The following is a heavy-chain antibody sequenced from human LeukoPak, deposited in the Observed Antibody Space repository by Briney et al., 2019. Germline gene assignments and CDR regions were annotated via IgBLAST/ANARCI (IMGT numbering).Heavy chain of an antibody. D-gene: IGHD6-13*01. CDR3: AREEASAGDY. CDR1: GGSITSSSHF. V-gene: IGHV4-39*01. J-gene: IGHJ4*02. Sequence: PETLSLTCTVSGGSITSSSHFWAWIRQPPGKGLEWIGSIHYTGSTFYSPSLQSRVTISVDTSKNQFSLKLSSVTATDTAVYYCAREEASAGDYWGQGTLVTVSS. CDR2: IHYTGST.